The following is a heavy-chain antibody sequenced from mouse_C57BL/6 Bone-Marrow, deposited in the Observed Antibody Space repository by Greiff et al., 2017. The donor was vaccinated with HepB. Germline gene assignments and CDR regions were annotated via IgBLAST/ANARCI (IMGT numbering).Heavy chain of an antibody. CDR3: AREVLSASYAMDY. CDR1: GFTFSSYA. Sequence: EVQGVESGGGLVKPGGSLKLSCAASGFTFSSYAMSWVRQTPEKRLEWVATISDGGSYTYYPDNVKGRFTISRDNAKNNLYLQMSHLKSEDTAMYYCAREVLSASYAMDYWGQGTSVTVSS. J-gene: IGHJ4*01. CDR2: ISDGGSYT. V-gene: IGHV5-4*01. D-gene: IGHD6-1*01.